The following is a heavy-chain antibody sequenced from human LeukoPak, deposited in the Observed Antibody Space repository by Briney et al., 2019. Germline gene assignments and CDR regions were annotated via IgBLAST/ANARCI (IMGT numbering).Heavy chain of an antibody. CDR1: GYTFTSYG. CDR2: ISAYNGNT. J-gene: IGHJ3*02. Sequence: ASVKVSCKASGYTFTSYGISWVRQAPGQGLEWMGWISAYNGNTNYAQKLQGRVTMNTDTSTSTAYMELRSLRSDDTAVYYCARASSTPITTSPDAFDIWGQGTMVTVSS. CDR3: ARASSTPITTSPDAFDI. V-gene: IGHV1-18*01. D-gene: IGHD3-3*01.